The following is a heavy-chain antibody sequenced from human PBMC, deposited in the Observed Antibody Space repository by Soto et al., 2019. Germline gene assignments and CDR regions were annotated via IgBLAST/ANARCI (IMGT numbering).Heavy chain of an antibody. D-gene: IGHD6-13*01. CDR3: ARGDGLYRSSQRATTGAYNWFDP. CDR1: GYTFTSYD. V-gene: IGHV1-8*01. CDR2: MNPNSGNT. J-gene: IGHJ5*02. Sequence: ASVKVSCKASGYTFTSYDINWVRQATGQGLEWMGCMNPNSGNTGYAQKFQGRVTMTRNTSISTAYMELSSLRSEDTAVYYCARGDGLYRSSQRATTGAYNWFDPWGQGTLVTVSS.